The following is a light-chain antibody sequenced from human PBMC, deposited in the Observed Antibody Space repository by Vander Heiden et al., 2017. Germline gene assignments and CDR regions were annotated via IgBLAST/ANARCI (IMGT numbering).Light chain of an antibody. J-gene: IGKJ2*01. Sequence: EIVMTHSPATLSVSPGESATLSCRASQSISNNLAWYQQKPGQAPRLLIYDASVRFTGIPARFSCSGSGTDFTLTISSLQSEDFAVYYCLQFNNWPPYTFGQGTKLEIK. V-gene: IGKV3-15*01. CDR1: QSISNN. CDR2: DAS. CDR3: LQFNNWPPYT.